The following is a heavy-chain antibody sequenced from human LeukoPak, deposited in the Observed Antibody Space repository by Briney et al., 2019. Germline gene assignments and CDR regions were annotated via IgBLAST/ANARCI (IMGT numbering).Heavy chain of an antibody. CDR3: AKDPGNTMVRGVILDY. CDR1: GGSISGYY. V-gene: IGHV4-59*01. D-gene: IGHD3-10*01. J-gene: IGHJ4*02. CDR2: IYYSGST. Sequence: SETLSLTCTVSGGSISGYYWSWIRQPPGKGLEWVGYIYYSGSTNYNPSLKSRVTISVDTSKNQFSLKLSSVTAADTAVYYCAKDPGNTMVRGVILDYWGQGTLVTVSS.